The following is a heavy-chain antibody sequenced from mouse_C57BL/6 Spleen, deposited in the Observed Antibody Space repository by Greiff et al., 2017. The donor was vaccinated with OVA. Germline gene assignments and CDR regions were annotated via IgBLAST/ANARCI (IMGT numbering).Heavy chain of an antibody. Sequence: QVQLQQPGAELVRPGSSVKLSCKASGYTFTSYWMDWVKQRPGQGLEWIGNIYPSDSETHYNQKFKDKATLTVDKSSSTAYMQLSSLTSEDSAVYYWAREGGYDDYYAMDYWGQGTSVTVSS. J-gene: IGHJ4*01. CDR2: IYPSDSET. CDR3: AREGGYDDYYAMDY. CDR1: GYTFTSYW. V-gene: IGHV1-61*01. D-gene: IGHD2-2*01.